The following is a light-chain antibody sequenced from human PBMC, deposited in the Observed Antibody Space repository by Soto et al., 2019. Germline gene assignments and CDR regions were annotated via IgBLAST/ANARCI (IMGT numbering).Light chain of an antibody. CDR3: ISYTGSSTSYV. CDR1: RSDIGSYNY. Sequence: QAALTQPASVSGYPGQSITISCSGTRSDIGSYNYVAWYQQFPGKTPKILIYGVSNRPSGVSSRFSGSKSGNPASLTISGLQAEDEADYYCISYTGSSTSYVFGSGTKVTVL. J-gene: IGLJ1*01. V-gene: IGLV2-14*01. CDR2: GVS.